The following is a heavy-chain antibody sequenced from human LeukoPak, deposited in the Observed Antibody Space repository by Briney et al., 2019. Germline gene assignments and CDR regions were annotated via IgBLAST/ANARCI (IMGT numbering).Heavy chain of an antibody. D-gene: IGHD3-10*01. Sequence: SETLSLTCTVSGGSISSYYWSWIRQPPGKGLEWIGYIYYSGSTNYNPSLKSRVTISVDTSKNQFSLKLSSVTAADTAVYYCARGGITMVRGVPFDYWGQGTLVTVSS. J-gene: IGHJ4*02. CDR3: ARGGITMVRGVPFDY. CDR2: IYYSGST. V-gene: IGHV4-59*01. CDR1: GGSISSYY.